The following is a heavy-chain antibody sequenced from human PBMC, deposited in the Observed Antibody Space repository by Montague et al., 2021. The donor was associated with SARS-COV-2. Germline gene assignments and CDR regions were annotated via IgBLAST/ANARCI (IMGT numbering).Heavy chain of an antibody. J-gene: IGHJ6*02. V-gene: IGHV4-38-2*02. CDR3: AREHWENYYDFWSGTNLASDYPYYGMDV. D-gene: IGHD3-3*01. Sequence: SETLSLTCTVSGYSISDGYYWVWIRQPPGKGLEWIGNIFQSGTTXYNPSLERRSTMSVDTSKNQFSLKLSSVTAADTAVYYCAREHWENYYDFWSGTNLASDYPYYGMDVWGQGTTVTVFS. CDR1: GYSISDGYY. CDR2: IFQSGTT.